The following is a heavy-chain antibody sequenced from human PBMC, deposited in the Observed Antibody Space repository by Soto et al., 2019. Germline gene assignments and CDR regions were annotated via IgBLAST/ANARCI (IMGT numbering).Heavy chain of an antibody. D-gene: IGHD6-19*01. J-gene: IGHJ4*02. CDR1: GFTFSRYW. Sequence: QPGGSLRLSCAASGFTFSRYWMHWVRLAPGRGLVWVSRISSGGSNIIYADSVKGRFTISRDDAKNTLYLQMNNLRDEDTAVYYCGRDQTMAGPTTLDYWGQGALVTVSS. CDR2: ISSGGSNI. CDR3: GRDQTMAGPTTLDY. V-gene: IGHV3-74*01.